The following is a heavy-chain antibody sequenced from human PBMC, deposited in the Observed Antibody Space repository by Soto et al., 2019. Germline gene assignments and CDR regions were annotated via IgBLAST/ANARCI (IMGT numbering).Heavy chain of an antibody. Sequence: QVQLVESGGGVVQPGRSLRLSCAASGFNFRTHGMHWVRQAPGKGLEWVADLLYDGTFQYYADSVKGRFTISRDNSKKPLYLQMNSPRADDTAVFYWGGGRGGGYGDHPFDYWGQGTLVTVSS. CDR1: GFNFRTHG. D-gene: IGHD4-17*01. V-gene: IGHV3-33*01. CDR2: LLYDGTFQ. CDR3: GGGRGGGYGDHPFDY. J-gene: IGHJ4*02.